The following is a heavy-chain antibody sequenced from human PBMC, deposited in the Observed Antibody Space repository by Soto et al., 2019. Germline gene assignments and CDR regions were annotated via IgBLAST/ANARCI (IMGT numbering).Heavy chain of an antibody. D-gene: IGHD3-16*02. CDR1: GFILRNYW. CDR2: IKEEGSEK. V-gene: IGHV3-7*03. Sequence: EVQLVESGGGLVQPGGSLRLSGADSGFILRNYWMSWVRQAPGMGLQWVASIKEEGSEKYYVDPVKGRFTISRENATKSLYLQTNSLRAKETAVYYCARYRSLEPGGQGILVTVSS. J-gene: IGHJ5*02. CDR3: ARYRSLEP.